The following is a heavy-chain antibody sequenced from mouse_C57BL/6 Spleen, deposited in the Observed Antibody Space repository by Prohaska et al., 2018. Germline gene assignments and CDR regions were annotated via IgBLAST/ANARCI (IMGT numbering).Heavy chain of an antibody. CDR3: ARGYGSSYGYFCV. Sequence: LKLSCAASGFTFSSYAMSWVRQTPEKRLEWVATISDGGSYTYYPDNVKGRFTISRDNAKNNLYLQMSHLKSEDTAIYYCARGYGSSYGYFCVRGTGTTITDSS. J-gene: IGHJ1*03. CDR2: ISDGGSYT. V-gene: IGHV5-4*01. D-gene: IGHD1-1*01. CDR1: GFTFSSYA.